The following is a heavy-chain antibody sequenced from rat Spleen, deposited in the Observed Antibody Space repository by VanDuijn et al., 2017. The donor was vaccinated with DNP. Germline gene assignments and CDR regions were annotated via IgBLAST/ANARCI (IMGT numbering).Heavy chain of an antibody. CDR3: FYNNYGY. CDR1: GFTFSNYD. J-gene: IGHJ2*01. Sequence: EVQLVASGGGLVQPGRSMKLSCAASGFTFSNYDMAWVRQAPKKGLEWVATISYDGSSTYYRDSVKGRFTISRDNAKSTLYLQMDSLRSEDTATYYCFYNNYGYWGQGVMVTVSS. CDR2: ISYDGSST. D-gene: IGHD1-10*01. V-gene: IGHV5-7*01.